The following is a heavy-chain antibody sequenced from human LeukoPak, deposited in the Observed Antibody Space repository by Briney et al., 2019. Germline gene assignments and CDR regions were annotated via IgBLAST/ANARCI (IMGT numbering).Heavy chain of an antibody. Sequence: GGSLSLSCAASGFTFNIYAMNWVRHAPGKGRESFLSISRGCESTYYAAFEQGRFTISRDNSQNTLYLQMNSLRAEDTAVYYCARDYADYVGYFFFDYWGQGTLVTVSS. V-gene: IGHV3-23*01. J-gene: IGHJ4*02. CDR3: ARDYADYVGYFFFDY. D-gene: IGHD4-17*01. CDR1: GFTFNIYA. CDR2: ISRGCEST.